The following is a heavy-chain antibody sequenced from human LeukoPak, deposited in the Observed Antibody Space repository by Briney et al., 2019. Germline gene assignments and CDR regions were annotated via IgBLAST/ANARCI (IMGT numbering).Heavy chain of an antibody. CDR2: ISSSSSYI. D-gene: IGHD5-12*01. CDR1: GFTFSSYS. J-gene: IGHJ4*02. CDR3: AREDATTFDY. V-gene: IGHV3-21*01. Sequence: GGSLRLSCAASGFTFSSYSMNWVRQAPGKGLEWVSSISSSSSYIYYADSVKGRFTISRDNAKNSLYLQMNSLRVEDTAVYYCAREDATTFDYWGQGTLVTVSS.